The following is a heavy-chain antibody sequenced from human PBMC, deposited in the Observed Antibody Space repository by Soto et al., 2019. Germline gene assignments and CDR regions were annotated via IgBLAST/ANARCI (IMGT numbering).Heavy chain of an antibody. V-gene: IGHV3-23*01. CDR2: ISGSGGST. CDR1: GFTFSSYA. D-gene: IGHD1-1*01. CDR3: ARDNWNDLNWFDP. J-gene: IGHJ5*02. Sequence: EVQLLESGGGLVQPGGSLRLSCAASGFTFSSYAMSWVRQAPGKGLEWVSAISGSGGSTYYADSVKGRFTISRDNSKNSLYLQMNSLRAEDTAVYYCARDNWNDLNWFDPWGQGTLVTVSS.